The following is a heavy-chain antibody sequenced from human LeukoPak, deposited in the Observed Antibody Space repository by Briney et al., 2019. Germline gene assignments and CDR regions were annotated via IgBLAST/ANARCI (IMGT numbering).Heavy chain of an antibody. D-gene: IGHD5-12*01. Sequence: ASVKVSCKASGYTFTSYYMHWVRQAPGQGLEWMGIINPSGGSTSYAQKFQGRVTMTRDTSTSTVYMELSSLRSEDTAVYYCATVGVKWLRFGWFDPWGQGTLVTVSS. CDR3: ATVGVKWLRFGWFDP. V-gene: IGHV1-46*01. CDR1: GYTFTSYY. J-gene: IGHJ5*02. CDR2: INPSGGST.